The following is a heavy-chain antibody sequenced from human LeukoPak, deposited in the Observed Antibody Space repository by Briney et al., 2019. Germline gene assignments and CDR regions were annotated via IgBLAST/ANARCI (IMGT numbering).Heavy chain of an antibody. V-gene: IGHV4-39*07. CDR3: ARRGASGSYPIGY. Sequence: SETLSLTCTVSGGSISSRNYYWGWIRQPPGKGLEWIGEINHSGSTNYNPSLKSRVTISVDTSKNQFSLKLSSVTAADTAVYYCARRGASGSYPIGYWGQGTLVTVSS. CDR2: INHSGST. D-gene: IGHD1-26*01. CDR1: GGSISSRNYY. J-gene: IGHJ4*02.